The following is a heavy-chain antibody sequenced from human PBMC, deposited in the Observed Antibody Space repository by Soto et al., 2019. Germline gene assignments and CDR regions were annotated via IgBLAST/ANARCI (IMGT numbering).Heavy chain of an antibody. CDR3: ARDTRPDYGDYVRMDV. CDR2: ISSSGSTI. V-gene: IGHV3-11*01. J-gene: IGHJ6*02. CDR1: GFTFSDYY. D-gene: IGHD4-17*01. Sequence: PGGSLRLSCAASGFTFSDYYMSWIRQAPGKGLEWVSYISSSGSTIYYADSVKGRFTISRDNAKNSLYLQMNSLRAEDTAVYYCARDTRPDYGDYVRMDVWGRGTTVTVSS.